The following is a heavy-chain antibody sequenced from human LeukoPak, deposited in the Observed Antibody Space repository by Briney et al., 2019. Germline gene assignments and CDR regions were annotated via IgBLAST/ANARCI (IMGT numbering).Heavy chain of an antibody. V-gene: IGHV1-69*13. CDR2: IIPIFGTA. Sequence: SVKVSCKASGYTFTSYDISWVRQAPGQGLEWMGGIIPIFGTANYAQKFQGRVTITADESTSTAYMELSSLRSEDTAVYYCARERGGVGANAFDIWGQGTMVTVSS. J-gene: IGHJ3*02. CDR3: ARERGGVGANAFDI. D-gene: IGHD1-26*01. CDR1: GYTFTSYD.